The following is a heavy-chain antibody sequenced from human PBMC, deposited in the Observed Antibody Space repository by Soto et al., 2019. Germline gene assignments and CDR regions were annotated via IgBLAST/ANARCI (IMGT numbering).Heavy chain of an antibody. CDR3: ATEASTVLPQAYSEY. D-gene: IGHD3-16*01. CDR2: IYYSGRI. Sequence: ETLSLTCIFSCASISSTSYYLGSRRQPPGKGVEWIGSIYYSGRIYYNPSFKSRATISIDTSKNQFSLKISSVTATDTAAYYCATEASTVLPQAYSEY. J-gene: IGHJ1*01. CDR1: CASISSTSYY. V-gene: IGHV4-39*02.